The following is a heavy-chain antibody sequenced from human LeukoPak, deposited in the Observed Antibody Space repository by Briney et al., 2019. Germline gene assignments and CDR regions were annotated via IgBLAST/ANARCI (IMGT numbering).Heavy chain of an antibody. V-gene: IGHV4-30-4*08. CDR2: IYYSGST. CDR3: ARELWPYSGSYKADVD. J-gene: IGHJ4*02. Sequence: SETLSLTCTVSGVSVSSGSYYWSWIRQPPGKGLEWIGYIYYSGSTYYNPSLKSRVTISVDTSKNQFSLKLSSVTAADTAVYYCARELWPYSGSYKADVDWGQGTLVTVSS. D-gene: IGHD1-26*01. CDR1: GVSVSSGSYY.